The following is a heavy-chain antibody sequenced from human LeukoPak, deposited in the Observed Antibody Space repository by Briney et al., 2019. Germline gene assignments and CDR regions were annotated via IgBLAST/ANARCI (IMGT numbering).Heavy chain of an antibody. CDR2: ISYDGSNK. V-gene: IGHV3-30-3*01. J-gene: IGHJ4*02. CDR3: ARDFEGATGY. Sequence: GGSLRLSCAASGFTFSSYAMHWVRQAPGKGLEWVAVISYDGSNKYYADSVKGRFTISRDNSKNTLYLQMNSLRAEDTAVYYCARDFEGATGYWGQETLVTVSS. D-gene: IGHD1-26*01. CDR1: GFTFSSYA.